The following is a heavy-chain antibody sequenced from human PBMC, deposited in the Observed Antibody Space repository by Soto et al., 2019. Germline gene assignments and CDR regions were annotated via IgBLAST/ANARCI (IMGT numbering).Heavy chain of an antibody. V-gene: IGHV3-30*03. CDR3: ARAYYFGSGTSYTLYY. D-gene: IGHD3-10*01. J-gene: IGHJ4*02. CDR1: GFTFSNYG. Sequence: GGSLRLSCAASGFTFSNYGMHWVRQAPGKGLEWVAVISDDGVSKYYADSVQGRFTISRDNSESAVFLQMNSLRPDDTALYFCARAYYFGSGTSYTLYYWGQGTQVTVSS. CDR2: ISDDGVSK.